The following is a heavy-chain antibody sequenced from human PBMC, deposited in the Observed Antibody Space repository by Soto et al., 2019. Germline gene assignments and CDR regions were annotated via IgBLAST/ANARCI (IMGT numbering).Heavy chain of an antibody. CDR1: GFTFSDYY. CDR3: ARDAPDDSSSTAYYYYGMDV. D-gene: IGHD6-6*01. J-gene: IGHJ6*02. CDR2: ISSSSVYT. V-gene: IGHV3-11*06. Sequence: QVQLVESGGGLVKPGGSLRLSCAASGFTFSDYYMSWIRQAPGKGLEWVSYISSSSVYTNYADSVRGRFTISRDNAKNSLYLQMNSLRAEDTGVYYCARDAPDDSSSTAYYYYGMDVWGRGTTVTVSS.